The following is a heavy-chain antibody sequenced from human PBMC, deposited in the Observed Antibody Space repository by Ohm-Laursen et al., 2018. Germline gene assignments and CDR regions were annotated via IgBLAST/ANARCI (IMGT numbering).Heavy chain of an antibody. V-gene: IGHV3-49*04. Sequence: SLRLSCTAPGFIFGDYAMIWVRQAPGKGLEWVGFIRSVGTTEYAASVKGRFTISRDDSKSIAYLQMSSLKTEDTAVYYCARDQWPSAKRGMDVWGQGTTVTVSS. D-gene: IGHD2-2*01. CDR2: IRSVGTT. CDR1: GFIFGDYA. J-gene: IGHJ6*02. CDR3: ARDQWPSAKRGMDV.